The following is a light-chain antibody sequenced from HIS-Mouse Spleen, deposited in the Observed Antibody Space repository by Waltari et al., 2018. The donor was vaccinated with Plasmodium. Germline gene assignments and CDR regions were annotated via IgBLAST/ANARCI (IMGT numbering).Light chain of an antibody. J-gene: IGLJ3*02. CDR2: EDS. CDR3: YSTDSSGNHRV. Sequence: SYELTQPPSVSVSPGQTARITCPGDALPKKYADWYQQKSGQAPVLGIYEDSKRPSGIPERFSGSSSGTMATLTISGAQVEDEADYYCYSTDSSGNHRVFGGGTKLTVL. V-gene: IGLV3-10*01. CDR1: ALPKKY.